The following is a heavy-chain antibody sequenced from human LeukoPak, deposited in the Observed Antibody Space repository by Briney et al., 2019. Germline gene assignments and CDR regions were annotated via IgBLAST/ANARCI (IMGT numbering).Heavy chain of an antibody. CDR1: GFTFSSYG. D-gene: IGHD1-26*01. V-gene: IGHV3-30*02. J-gene: IGHJ5*02. CDR3: AREVGATLNWFDP. Sequence: GGSLRLSCAASGFTFSSYGMHWVRQAPGKGLEWVAFIRYDGNNKYYADSVRGRFTISRDNSKNTLYLQMNSLRAEDTAVYYCAREVGATLNWFDPWGQGTLVTVSS. CDR2: IRYDGNNK.